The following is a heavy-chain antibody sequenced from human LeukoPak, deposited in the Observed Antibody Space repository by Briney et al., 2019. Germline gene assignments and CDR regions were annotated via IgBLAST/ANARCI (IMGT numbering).Heavy chain of an antibody. Sequence: EGSLRLSCVVSGFTFNNYAMNWVRQAPGKGLEWVSSITGSGENTYYADSVKGRFTISRDNSKNTLYLQMKSLSAEDTAMYYCAKAATAIIYYFDNWGQGTLVTVSS. CDR3: AKAATAIIYYFDN. CDR2: ITGSGENT. V-gene: IGHV3-23*01. CDR1: GFTFNNYA. D-gene: IGHD2-21*02. J-gene: IGHJ4*02.